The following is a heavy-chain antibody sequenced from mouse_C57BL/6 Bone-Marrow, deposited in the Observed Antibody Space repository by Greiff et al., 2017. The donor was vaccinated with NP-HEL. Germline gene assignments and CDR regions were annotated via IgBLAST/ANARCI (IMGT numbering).Heavy chain of an antibody. CDR3: ASPSYAMDY. V-gene: IGHV1-72*01. CDR1: GYTFTSYW. J-gene: IGHJ4*01. Sequence: QVQLQQPGAELVKPGASVKLSCKASGYTFTSYWMHWVKQRPGRGLEWIGRIDPNSGGTKYNEKFKSKATLTVDKPSSTAYMQLSGLTSEDAAVYYCASPSYAMDYWGQGTSVTVSS. CDR2: IDPNSGGT.